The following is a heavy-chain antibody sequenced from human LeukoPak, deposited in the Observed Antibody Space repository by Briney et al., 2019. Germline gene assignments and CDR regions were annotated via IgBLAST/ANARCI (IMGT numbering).Heavy chain of an antibody. J-gene: IGHJ4*02. CDR3: ARESWSGYHYFDY. CDR2: IKQDGSEK. D-gene: IGHD3-3*01. Sequence: PGGSLRLSCAASGFTFSSYWMSWVRQAPGKGLEWVANIKQDGSEKYYVDSVKGRFTISRDNSKNTLYLQMNSLRAEDTAVYYCARESWSGYHYFDYWGQGTLVTVSS. CDR1: GFTFSSYW. V-gene: IGHV3-7*01.